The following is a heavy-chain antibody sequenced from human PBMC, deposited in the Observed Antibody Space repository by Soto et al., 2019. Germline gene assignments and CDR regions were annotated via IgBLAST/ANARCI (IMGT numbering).Heavy chain of an antibody. Sequence: QVQLQESGPGLVKPSETLSLTCAVSGDSISRRNWWSWVRQTPGKGLEYIGEIHHSGSTNYNPSLKSRVTMSVDKSKNQFSLNLNSVTAADTAIYYCARRKLEMMYVGWFDPWGQGTLVTVSS. J-gene: IGHJ5*02. V-gene: IGHV4-4*02. CDR1: GDSISRRNW. CDR2: IHHSGST. D-gene: IGHD2-8*01. CDR3: ARRKLEMMYVGWFDP.